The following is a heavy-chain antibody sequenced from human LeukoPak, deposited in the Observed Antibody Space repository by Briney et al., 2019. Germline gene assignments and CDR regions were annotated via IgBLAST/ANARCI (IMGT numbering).Heavy chain of an antibody. J-gene: IGHJ3*02. CDR1: GGTFSSYA. D-gene: IGHD4-17*01. CDR3: ARDRRPTVTIITHGDAFDI. CDR2: IIPIFGTA. V-gene: IGHV1-69*13. Sequence: SVKVSCKASGGTFSSYAISWVRQAPGQGLEWMGGIIPIFGTANYAQKFQGRVTITADGSTSTAYMELSSLRSEDTAVYYCARDRRPTVTIITHGDAFDIWGQGTMVTVSS.